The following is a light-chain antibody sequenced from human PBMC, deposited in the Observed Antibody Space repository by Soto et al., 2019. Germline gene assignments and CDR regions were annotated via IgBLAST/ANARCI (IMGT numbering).Light chain of an antibody. CDR1: SSNIGSSFD. Sequence: QSVLTQPPSVSGAPGQRVTISCTGSSSNIGSSFDVHWYQHLPGTAPKLLIYGNTNRPSGVPDRFSGSKSGNSASLAITGLQAEYEADYYCHSYDTILSGSVFGGGTKVTVL. J-gene: IGLJ2*01. V-gene: IGLV1-40*01. CDR3: HSYDTILSGSV. CDR2: GNT.